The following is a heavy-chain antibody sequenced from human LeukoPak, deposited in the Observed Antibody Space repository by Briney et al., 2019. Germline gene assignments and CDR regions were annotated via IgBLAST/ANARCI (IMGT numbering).Heavy chain of an antibody. Sequence: SETLSLTCAVYGGSFSGNYWSWIRQPPGKGLEWIGDINHSGTTNYSPSLKSRVSISVDTSKNQFSLKLSSVTAADTAVYYCARGYSSGWYLSWFDPWGQRTLVTVSS. CDR1: GGSFSGNY. CDR2: INHSGTT. V-gene: IGHV4-34*01. J-gene: IGHJ5*02. D-gene: IGHD6-19*01. CDR3: ARGYSSGWYLSWFDP.